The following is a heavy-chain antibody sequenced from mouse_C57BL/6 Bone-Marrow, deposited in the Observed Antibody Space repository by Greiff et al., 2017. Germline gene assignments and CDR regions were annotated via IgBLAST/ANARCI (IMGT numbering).Heavy chain of an antibody. CDR2: IYPRSGNN. CDR3: ASWDYGFYAMDY. V-gene: IGHV1-81*01. Sequence: VQLQQSGAELARPGASVKLSCKASGYTFTSYGISWVKQRTGQGLEWIGEIYPRSGNNYYNEKLTGKATLTADQSSSTVYMEISSLTAEDSAVYCCASWDYGFYAMDYWGQGTSVTVSS. D-gene: IGHD2-4*01. J-gene: IGHJ4*01. CDR1: GYTFTSYG.